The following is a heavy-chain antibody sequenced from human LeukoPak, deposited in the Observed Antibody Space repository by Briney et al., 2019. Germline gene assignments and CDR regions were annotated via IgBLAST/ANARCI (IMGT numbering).Heavy chain of an antibody. V-gene: IGHV3-11*01. D-gene: IGHD5-18*01. J-gene: IGHJ5*02. Sequence: PGGSVRLFCGASGFPFSHYYMIWIRQAPGKALEWVSYIICRGSNILYADSAKGRFPIHRHNAKNSLYLQMNSLRAEDTAVYYCARERDSAMPVVGWFDPWGQGTLVTVSP. CDR2: IICRGSNI. CDR1: GFPFSHYY. CDR3: ARERDSAMPVVGWFDP.